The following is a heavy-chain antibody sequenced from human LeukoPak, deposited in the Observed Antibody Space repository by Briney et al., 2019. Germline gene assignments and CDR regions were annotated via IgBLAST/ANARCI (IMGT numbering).Heavy chain of an antibody. CDR2: IYSGGST. Sequence: GGSLRLSCAASGFTVSSNYMSWVRQAPGKGLEWVSVIYSGGSTYYADSVKGRFTISRDNSKNTLYLQMNSLRAEDTAVYYCAKGYCSSTSCYTPWYYFDYWGQGTLVTVSS. J-gene: IGHJ4*02. CDR3: AKGYCSSTSCYTPWYYFDY. D-gene: IGHD2-2*02. CDR1: GFTVSSNY. V-gene: IGHV3-66*01.